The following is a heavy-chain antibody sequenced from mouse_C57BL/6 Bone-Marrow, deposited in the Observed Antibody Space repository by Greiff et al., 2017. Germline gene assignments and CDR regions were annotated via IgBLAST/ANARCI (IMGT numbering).Heavy chain of an antibody. CDR2: IYPGDGDT. Sequence: QVQLQQSGPELVKPGASVKISCKASGYAFSSSWMNWVKQRPGKGLEWIGRIYPGDGDTNYNGKFKGKATLTADKSSSTAYMQLSCLTSEDSAVYFCARSRLGKQGWYFDVWGTGTTVTVSS. CDR3: ARSRLGKQGWYFDV. V-gene: IGHV1-82*01. D-gene: IGHD3-2*02. CDR1: GYAFSSSW. J-gene: IGHJ1*03.